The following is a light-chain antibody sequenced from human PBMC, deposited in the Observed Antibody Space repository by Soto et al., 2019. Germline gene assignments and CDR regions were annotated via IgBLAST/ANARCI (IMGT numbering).Light chain of an antibody. CDR3: SSYRSISTYV. Sequence: QSALTQPASVSGSPGQSITISCTGTSSDVGGYKYVSWYQHHPGKAPKLMIYDVSNRPSGVSNRFSGSKSGNTASLTISGLQAEDEAEYYCSSYRSISTYVFGTGTKVTVL. CDR1: SSDVGGYKY. J-gene: IGLJ1*01. V-gene: IGLV2-14*03. CDR2: DVS.